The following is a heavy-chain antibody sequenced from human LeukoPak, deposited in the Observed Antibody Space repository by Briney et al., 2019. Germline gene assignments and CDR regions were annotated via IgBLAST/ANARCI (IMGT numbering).Heavy chain of an antibody. CDR3: ASGKYYDFWSGYPPIDY. J-gene: IGHJ4*02. CDR1: GGSISSYY. D-gene: IGHD3-3*01. CDR2: IYYSGST. V-gene: IGHV4-59*05. Sequence: PSETLSLTCTVSGGSISSYYWSWIRQPPGKGLEWIGSIYYSGSTYYNPSLKSRVTISVDTSKNQFSLKLSSVTAADTAVYYCASGKYYDFWSGYPPIDYWGQGTLVTVSS.